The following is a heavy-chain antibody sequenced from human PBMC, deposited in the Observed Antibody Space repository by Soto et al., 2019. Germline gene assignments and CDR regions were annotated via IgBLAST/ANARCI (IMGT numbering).Heavy chain of an antibody. CDR3: AKGWTTVVTRYYYGMDV. CDR2: ISGSGGST. D-gene: IGHD4-17*01. CDR1: GFTFSSYA. J-gene: IGHJ6*02. V-gene: IGHV3-23*01. Sequence: GGSLRLSCAASGFTFSSYAMSWVRQAPGKGLEWVSAISGSGGSTYYADSVKGRFTISRDNSKNTLYLQMNSLRAEDTAVYYCAKGWTTVVTRYYYGMDVWGQGTTVTVSS.